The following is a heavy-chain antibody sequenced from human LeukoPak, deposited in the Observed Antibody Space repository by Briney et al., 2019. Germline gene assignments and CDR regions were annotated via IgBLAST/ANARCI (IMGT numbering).Heavy chain of an antibody. V-gene: IGHV4-59*01. CDR3: ASRIAAAGMYYYYGMDV. Sequence: SETLSLTCTDSGGSICSYYWSWIRQPPGKGLEWIGYIYYSGSTNYNPSLKSRVTISVDTSKNQFSLKLSSVTAADTAVYYCASRIAAAGMYYYYGMDVWGQGTTVTVSS. J-gene: IGHJ6*02. D-gene: IGHD6-13*01. CDR2: IYYSGST. CDR1: GGSICSYY.